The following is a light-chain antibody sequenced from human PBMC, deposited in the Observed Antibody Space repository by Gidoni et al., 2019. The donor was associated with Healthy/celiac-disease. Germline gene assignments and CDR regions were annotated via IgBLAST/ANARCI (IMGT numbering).Light chain of an antibody. CDR2: GAS. CDR3: QQYDSSPPCS. V-gene: IGKV3-20*01. J-gene: IGKJ2*04. CDR1: QSVSSSY. Sequence: TVLTPLPATLLLSPGARATLSCRASQSVSSSYLAWYQQKPGQAPRLLIYGASSTATGIPDRCSGSGSGTDFTLTISRLEQQDVAVYYCQQYDSSPPCSFGQGTKVEIK.